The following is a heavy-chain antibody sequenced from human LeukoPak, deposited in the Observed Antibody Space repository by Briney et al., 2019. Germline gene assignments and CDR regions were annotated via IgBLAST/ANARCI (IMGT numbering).Heavy chain of an antibody. D-gene: IGHD3-22*01. V-gene: IGHV4-39*06. CDR3: ARDLWYYDSSGYSPPNWFDP. CDR1: GDSIITTNYY. CDR2: IFNSGGT. J-gene: IGHJ5*02. Sequence: SETLSLTCTVSGDSIITTNYYWGWIRQPPGKGLEWIGTIFNSGGTYYNPSLRSRITISVNTSKNQFPLKLNSVTAADTAVYYCARDLWYYDSSGYSPPNWFDPWGQGTLVTVSS.